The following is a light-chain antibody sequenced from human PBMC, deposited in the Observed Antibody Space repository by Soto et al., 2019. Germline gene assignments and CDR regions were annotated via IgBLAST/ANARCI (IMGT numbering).Light chain of an antibody. J-gene: IGKJ2*01. Sequence: DIQMTQSPSSLSASVGDRVTITCRASQGISNYLAWYQQKPGKAPKLLIYAASTLLSGVPSRFSGSGSGTDFTITISSLQPEDVATYYCQRYNTGPQDTFGQGTKLEIK. CDR1: QGISNY. V-gene: IGKV1-27*01. CDR2: AAS. CDR3: QRYNTGPQDT.